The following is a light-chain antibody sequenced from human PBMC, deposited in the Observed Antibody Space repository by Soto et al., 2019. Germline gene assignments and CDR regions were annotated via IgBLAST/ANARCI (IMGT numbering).Light chain of an antibody. V-gene: IGLV1-40*01. CDR3: QSYDSSLNTYV. CDR2: GNS. Sequence: QSVLTQPPSVSGAPGQRVTISCTGNSSNIGAGYDVHWYQQLPRTAPKLLIYGNSNRPSGVPDRFSGSKSGTSASLAITGLQAEDVADYYCQSYDSSLNTYVFGTGTKVTVL. J-gene: IGLJ1*01. CDR1: SSNIGAGYD.